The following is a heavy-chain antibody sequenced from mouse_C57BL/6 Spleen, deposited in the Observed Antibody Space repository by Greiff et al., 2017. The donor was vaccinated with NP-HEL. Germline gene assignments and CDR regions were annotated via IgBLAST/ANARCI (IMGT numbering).Heavy chain of an antibody. CDR2: IYPRSGNT. CDR3: AREGSTMVTTRFAY. V-gene: IGHV1-81*01. CDR1: GYTFTSYG. D-gene: IGHD2-2*01. Sequence: VQRVESGAELARPGASVKLSCKASGYTFTSYGISWVKQRTGQGLEWIGKIYPRSGNTYYNEKFKGKATLTADKSSSTAYMELRSLTSEDSAVYFCAREGSTMVTTRFAYWGQGTLVTVSA. J-gene: IGHJ3*01.